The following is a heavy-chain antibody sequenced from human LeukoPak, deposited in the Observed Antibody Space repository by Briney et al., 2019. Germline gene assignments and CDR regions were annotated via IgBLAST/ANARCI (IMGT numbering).Heavy chain of an antibody. CDR1: GFNFSTYS. CDR2: ISSSSSYI. D-gene: IGHD3-10*01. CDR3: ARGTLWFGESVYYFDY. Sequence: GGSLRLSCAASGFNFSTYSMNWVRQAPGKGLEWVSFISSSSSYIYYADSVKGRFTISRDNAKNSLYLQMNSLRAEDTAVYYCARGTLWFGESVYYFDYWGQGTLVTVSS. V-gene: IGHV3-21*01. J-gene: IGHJ4*02.